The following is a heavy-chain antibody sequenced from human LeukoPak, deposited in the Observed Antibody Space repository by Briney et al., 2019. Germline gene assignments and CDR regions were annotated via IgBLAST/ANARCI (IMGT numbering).Heavy chain of an antibody. CDR1: GGSISRSSYY. CDR2: IYYSGTT. J-gene: IGHJ3*02. CDR3: AREFYYDSSFSFDI. V-gene: IGHV4-39*02. Sequence: SETLSLTCTVSGGSISRSSYYWGWIRQPPGKGLEWVGSIYYSGTTYSNPSLKSRVTISVDTSMNQFSLKLRSVTAADTAVYYCAREFYYDSSFSFDIWGQGTMVTVSS. D-gene: IGHD3-22*01.